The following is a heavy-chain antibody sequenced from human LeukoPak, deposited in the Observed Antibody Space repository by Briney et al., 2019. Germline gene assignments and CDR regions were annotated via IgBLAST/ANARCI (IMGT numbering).Heavy chain of an antibody. D-gene: IGHD3-3*01. CDR2: INTYNGNT. CDR1: DYTFSNYG. J-gene: IGHJ4*02. CDR3: AGDLDFWSGYLDY. V-gene: IGHV1-18*01. Sequence: GASVKVSCKASDYTFSNYGISWVRQAPGQGLEWRGWINTYNGNTNYAPRLQGRVTMTIDTSTSTAYMELRRLRSDDTAMYYCAGDLDFWSGYLDYWGQGTLVTVSS.